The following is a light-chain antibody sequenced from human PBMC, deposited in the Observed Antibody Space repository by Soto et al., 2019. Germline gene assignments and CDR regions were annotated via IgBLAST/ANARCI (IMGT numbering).Light chain of an antibody. CDR2: DTS. CDR3: HQRNDWPWT. J-gene: IGKJ1*01. CDR1: ESVGHY. Sequence: VLLTQSPATLSLSPGERATLSCRASESVGHYVDWYQHKPGQGPRLLIYDTSDRATGVSARFSGSGSGTDFTLTISGLEPEDFVIYYCHQRNDWPWTFGQGTKVDIK. V-gene: IGKV3-11*01.